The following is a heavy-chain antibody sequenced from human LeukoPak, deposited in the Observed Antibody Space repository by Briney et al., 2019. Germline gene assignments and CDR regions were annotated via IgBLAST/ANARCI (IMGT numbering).Heavy chain of an antibody. Sequence: PGGSLRLSCAASGFTVSRNYMTWVRQAPGKGLEWVSVIYSGGATYYADSVKGRFTISRDNSKNTLYLQMNSLRAEDTAVYYCARTSGYRYNFDNWGQGTLVTVSS. CDR1: GFTVSRNY. D-gene: IGHD3-16*02. CDR2: IYSGGAT. CDR3: ARTSGYRYNFDN. J-gene: IGHJ4*02. V-gene: IGHV3-53*01.